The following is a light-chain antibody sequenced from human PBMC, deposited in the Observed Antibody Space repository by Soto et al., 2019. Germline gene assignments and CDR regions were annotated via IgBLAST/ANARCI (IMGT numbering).Light chain of an antibody. J-gene: IGLJ2*01. CDR1: SSNIGSNT. Sequence: QPVLTQPPSASGTPGQRVTISCSGSSSNIGSNTVNWYQQLPGTAPKLFIYSNNQRPSGVPDRFSGSKSDTSASLAISGLQSEDEADYYCAVWDDSLNGVVFGGGTKVTVL. CDR2: SNN. CDR3: AVWDDSLNGVV. V-gene: IGLV1-44*01.